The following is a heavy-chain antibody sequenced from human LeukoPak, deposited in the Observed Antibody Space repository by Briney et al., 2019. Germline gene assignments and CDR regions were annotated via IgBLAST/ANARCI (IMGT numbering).Heavy chain of an antibody. CDR2: ISYDGGNK. J-gene: IGHJ4*02. Sequence: PGRSLRLSCAASEFTFSSYAMHWVRQAPGKGLEWVAVISYDGGNKYYADSVKGRFTISRDNSKNTLYLQMSSLRPEDTAVYYCARDHRPVTMVRGVMDYWGQGTLVTVSS. CDR1: EFTFSSYA. D-gene: IGHD3-10*01. CDR3: ARDHRPVTMVRGVMDY. V-gene: IGHV3-30*04.